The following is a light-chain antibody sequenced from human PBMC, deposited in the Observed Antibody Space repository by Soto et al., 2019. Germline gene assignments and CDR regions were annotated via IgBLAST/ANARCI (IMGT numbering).Light chain of an antibody. V-gene: IGKV3-15*01. CDR2: GAS. J-gene: IGKJ4*01. CDR1: QSVSSN. CDR3: QQYDNPLT. Sequence: IVMTQSPATLSVSPGERATLSCRASQSVSSNLAWYQQKPGQAPRLLIYGASTRATGIPARFSGSGSGTEFTLTISSLQSEDFAVYYCQQYDNPLTFGGGTKVDIK.